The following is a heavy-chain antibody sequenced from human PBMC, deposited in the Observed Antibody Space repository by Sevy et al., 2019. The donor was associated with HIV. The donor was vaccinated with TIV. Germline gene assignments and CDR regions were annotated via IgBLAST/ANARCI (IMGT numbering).Heavy chain of an antibody. CDR3: ARVYYYDYSGPGY. CDR2: INPSGGST. J-gene: IGHJ4*02. V-gene: IGHV1-46*01. D-gene: IGHD3-22*01. Sequence: ASVKVSGKASGYTFTNYYIHWVRQAPGQGLEWMGLINPSGGSTTNAQKFQGRVTMTRDTSTSTVYMELSSLKSDDTAVYYCARVYYYDYSGPGYWGQGTLVTVSS. CDR1: GYTFTNYY.